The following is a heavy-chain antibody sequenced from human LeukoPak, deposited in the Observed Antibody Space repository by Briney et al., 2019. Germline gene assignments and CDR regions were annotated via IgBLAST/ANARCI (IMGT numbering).Heavy chain of an antibody. CDR3: ASSSYYYDSSGHSPFDY. D-gene: IGHD3-22*01. V-gene: IGHV4-59*01. Sequence: SETLSLTCTVSGGSISSYYWSWIRQPPGKGLEWIGYIYYSGSTNYNPSLKSRVTISVDTSKNQFSLKLSSVTAADTAVYYCASSSYYYDSSGHSPFDYWGQGTLVTVSA. J-gene: IGHJ4*02. CDR2: IYYSGST. CDR1: GGSISSYY.